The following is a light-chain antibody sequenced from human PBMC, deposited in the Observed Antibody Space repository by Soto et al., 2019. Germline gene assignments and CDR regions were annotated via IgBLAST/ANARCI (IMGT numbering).Light chain of an antibody. V-gene: IGLV1-40*01. CDR3: QSYDSSLSGVV. Sequence: QPVLTQPPSVSGAPGQRVTISCTGSSSNIGAGYDVHWYQQLPGTAPKLLIYGNSNRPSGVPDRFSGSKSGTSSSLAITGXXXXXXXXYYCQSYDSSLSGVVFGGGTKVTV. J-gene: IGLJ2*01. CDR2: GNS. CDR1: SSNIGAGYD.